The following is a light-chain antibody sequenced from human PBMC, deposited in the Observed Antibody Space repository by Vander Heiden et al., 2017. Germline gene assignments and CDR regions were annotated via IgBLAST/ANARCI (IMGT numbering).Light chain of an antibody. CDR1: SSNIGSNT. V-gene: IGLV1-44*01. CDR3: AAWDDSLNGVV. CDR2: NNN. J-gene: IGLJ2*01. Sequence: QPVPTQPPSASGTPGKRVTIPCSGSSSNIGSNTVNWYQQLPGTAPKLLIYNNNQRPSGVPDRVSGSKSGTSASLAISGLQSEDEADYYCAAWDDSLNGVVFGGGTKLTVL.